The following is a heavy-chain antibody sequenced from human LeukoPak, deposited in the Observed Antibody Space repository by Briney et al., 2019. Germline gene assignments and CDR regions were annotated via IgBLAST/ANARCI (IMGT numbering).Heavy chain of an antibody. CDR2: IYYSGST. D-gene: IGHD6-13*01. CDR1: GGSISSYY. Sequence: SETLSLTCTVSGGSISSYYWSWIRQPPGKGLEWIGYIYYSGSTNYNPSLKSRVTISADTSKNQFSLKLSSVTAADTAVYYCARDRYSSSWDYYYYYGMDVWGQGTTVTVSS. J-gene: IGHJ6*02. CDR3: ARDRYSSSWDYYYYYGMDV. V-gene: IGHV4-59*01.